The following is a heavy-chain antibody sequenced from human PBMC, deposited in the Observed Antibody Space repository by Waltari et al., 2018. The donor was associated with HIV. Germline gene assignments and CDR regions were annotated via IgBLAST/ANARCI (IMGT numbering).Heavy chain of an antibody. D-gene: IGHD1-26*01. V-gene: IGHV4-39*01. CDR2: ICYTGRA. Sequence: QLQLQESGPGLVKPSETLSLTCTVSGGSVSSSSYFWGWIRQPPGQGLEWVGRICYTGRAYYNPSLKSRVTIAVDTSKNQFSLKVTSVTAADTAVYYCARHALRVGAAYWNFDLWGRGTLVTVSS. J-gene: IGHJ2*01. CDR3: ARHALRVGAAYWNFDL. CDR1: GGSVSSSSYF.